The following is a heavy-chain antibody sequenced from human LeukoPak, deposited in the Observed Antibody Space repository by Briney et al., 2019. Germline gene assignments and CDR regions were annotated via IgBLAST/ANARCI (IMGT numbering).Heavy chain of an antibody. J-gene: IGHJ4*02. Sequence: SETLSLTCTVSGGSISSSSYYWDWIRQPPGKGLEWIGSIYYSGSTYYNPSLKSRVTISVDTSKNQFSLKLSSVTAADTAVYYCARDGGYCSGGSCYYFDYWGQGTLVTVSS. CDR2: IYYSGST. CDR3: ARDGGYCSGGSCYYFDY. CDR1: GGSISSSSYY. D-gene: IGHD2-15*01. V-gene: IGHV4-39*07.